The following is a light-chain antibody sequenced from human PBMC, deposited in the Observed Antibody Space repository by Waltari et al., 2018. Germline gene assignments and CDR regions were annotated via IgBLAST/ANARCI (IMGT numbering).Light chain of an antibody. CDR2: IAS. CDR1: QSIPSNY. Sequence: IVLTQSPGTLSFSPGERATLSCRASQSIPSNYLAWYQQRPGRAPRLLIYIASSRATGIPDRFSGSGSGTDFTLTISRLEPEDFAVYYCQQSGGSPFTFGPGTTVGI. J-gene: IGKJ3*01. V-gene: IGKV3-20*01. CDR3: QQSGGSPFT.